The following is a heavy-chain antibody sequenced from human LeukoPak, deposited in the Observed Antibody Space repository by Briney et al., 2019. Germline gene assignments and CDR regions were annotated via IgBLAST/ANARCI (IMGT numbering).Heavy chain of an antibody. Sequence: PGGSLRLSCAASGFTFRGYAMNWVRQAPGKGLEWVAFMSYDGSSKYYADSVKGRFTISRDNAKNTLYLQMNSLRAEDTAVYYCARGYGSYQGYWGQGTLVTVSS. D-gene: IGHD1-26*01. CDR2: MSYDGSSK. J-gene: IGHJ4*02. CDR3: ARGYGSYQGY. CDR1: GFTFRGYA. V-gene: IGHV3-30-3*01.